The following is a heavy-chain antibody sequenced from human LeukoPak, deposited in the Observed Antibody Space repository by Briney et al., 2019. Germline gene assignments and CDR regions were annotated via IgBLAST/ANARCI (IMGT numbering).Heavy chain of an antibody. J-gene: IGHJ4*02. D-gene: IGHD2-21*02. Sequence: SVKVSCKAYGGTFSSYAISWVRQAPGQGLEWMGRIIPIFGTANYAQKLQGRVTITTDESTSTAYMELSSLRSEDTAVYYCARDARWSSVVVTAIDNWGQGTLVTVSS. CDR1: GGTFSSYA. CDR3: ARDARWSSVVVTAIDN. CDR2: IIPIFGTA. V-gene: IGHV1-69*05.